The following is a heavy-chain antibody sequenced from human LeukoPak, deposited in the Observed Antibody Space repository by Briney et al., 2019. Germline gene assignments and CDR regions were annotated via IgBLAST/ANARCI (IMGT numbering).Heavy chain of an antibody. CDR3: ATGRGTPLGF. CDR2: IYSGGST. V-gene: IGHV3-66*01. CDR1: GFTVSSNY. J-gene: IGHJ4*02. Sequence: PGGSLRLSCAASGFTVSSNYMSWVRQAPGKGLEWVSVIYSGGSTYYVDSVKGRFTISRDNSKNTLYLQMSSLRVEDTAVYYCATGRGTPLGFWGQGALVTVSS. D-gene: IGHD1-14*01.